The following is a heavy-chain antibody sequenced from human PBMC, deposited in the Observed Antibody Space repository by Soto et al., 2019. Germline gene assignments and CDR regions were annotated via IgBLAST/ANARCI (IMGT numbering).Heavy chain of an antibody. CDR3: ARPTLLWFGEPVGYFDL. J-gene: IGHJ2*01. V-gene: IGHV1-18*01. D-gene: IGHD3-10*01. CDR2: ISAYNGNT. Sequence: QVQLVQSGAEVKKPGASVKVSCKASGYTFTSYGISWVRQAPGQGLEWMGWISAYNGNTNYAQKLQGRVTMTTDTSPSTAYMELRSLRSDDTAVYYCARPTLLWFGEPVGYFDLWGRGTLVTVSS. CDR1: GYTFTSYG.